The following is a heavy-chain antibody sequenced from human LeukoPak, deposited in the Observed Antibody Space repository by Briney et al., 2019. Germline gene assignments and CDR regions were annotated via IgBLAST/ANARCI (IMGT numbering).Heavy chain of an antibody. CDR2: IYYSGST. D-gene: IGHD3-10*01. V-gene: IGHV4-59*08. J-gene: IGHJ5*02. CDR3: ARHGIWFGDTNRWFDP. CDR1: GGSISSYY. Sequence: SETLSLTCTVSGGSISSYYWSWIRQPAGKGLEWIGYIYYSGSTNYNPSLTSRVTISVDTSKNQFSLRLTSVTAADTAVYFCARHGIWFGDTNRWFDPWGQGTLVTVSS.